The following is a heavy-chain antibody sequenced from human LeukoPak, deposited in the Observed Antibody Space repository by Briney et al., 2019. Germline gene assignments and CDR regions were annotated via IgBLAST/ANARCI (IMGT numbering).Heavy chain of an antibody. CDR2: ISYDGSNK. D-gene: IGHD4-23*01. Sequence: GGSLRLSCAASGFTFSSYGLHWVRQAPGKGLEWVAVISYDGSNKYYADSVKGRFTISRDNSKNTLYLQMNSLRAEDTAVYYCATYCGNDFDYWGQGTLVTVSS. V-gene: IGHV3-30*03. CDR1: GFTFSSYG. J-gene: IGHJ4*02. CDR3: ATYCGNDFDY.